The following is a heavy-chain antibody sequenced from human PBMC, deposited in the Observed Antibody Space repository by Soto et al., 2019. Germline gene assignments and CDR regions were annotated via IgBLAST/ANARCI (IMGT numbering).Heavy chain of an antibody. V-gene: IGHV4-59*01. J-gene: IGHJ6*02. CDR1: GGSISGYY. CDR2: MYNTGCT. D-gene: IGHD2-21*02. Sequence: SETLSLTCTVSGGSISGYYWSWIRQPPGKELEWIGYMYNTGCTVYNPSFKSRVTISVDTSKNQFSLKLNSVTAADTAVYYCARDLWGYCGTDCYPLDVWGQGTTVTVSS. CDR3: ARDLWGYCGTDCYPLDV.